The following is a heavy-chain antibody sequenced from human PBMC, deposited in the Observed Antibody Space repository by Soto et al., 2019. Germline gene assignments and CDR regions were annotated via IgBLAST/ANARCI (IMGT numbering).Heavy chain of an antibody. J-gene: IGHJ4*02. CDR2: IYHSGST. V-gene: IGHV4-4*02. CDR1: GGSISSSNW. D-gene: IGHD6-19*01. Sequence: PSETLSLTCAVSGGSISSSNWWSWVRQPPGKGLEWIGEIYHSGSTNYNPSLKSRVTISVDKSKNQFSLKLSSVTAADTAVYYCARERGSVAGTGEYYFDYWGQGTLVTVSS. CDR3: ARERGSVAGTGEYYFDY.